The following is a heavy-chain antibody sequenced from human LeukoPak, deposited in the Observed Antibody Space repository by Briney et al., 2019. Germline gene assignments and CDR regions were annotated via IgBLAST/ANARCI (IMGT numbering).Heavy chain of an antibody. CDR1: GGSFSGYY. J-gene: IGHJ4*02. CDR2: IVHFGRT. Sequence: PSETLSLTCAVYGGSFSGYYGSWLRQAPGKGLEWIGEIVHFGRTNYNPSLKSRVALSVDTSKNQFSLRLTSVTAADTAVYYCARPMYSMKTYPFGYWSQGTLVTVSS. V-gene: IGHV4-34*12. CDR3: ARPMYSMKTYPFGY. D-gene: IGHD2-8*01.